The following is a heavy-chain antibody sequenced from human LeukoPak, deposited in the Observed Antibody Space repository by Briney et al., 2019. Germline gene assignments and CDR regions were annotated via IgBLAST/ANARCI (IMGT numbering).Heavy chain of an antibody. V-gene: IGHV4-39*02. J-gene: IGHJ4*02. D-gene: IGHD6-13*01. CDR2: IYYSGRT. CDR3: ARRSSSHDFDY. Sequence: SETLSLTCTVSGGSISSSSHYWGWIRQPPGKGLEWIGSIYYSGRTSYSPSLKSRVTISVDTSKNHFSLKLSSLPAADTAVYYCARRSSSHDFDYWGQGILVIVSS. CDR1: GGSISSSSHY.